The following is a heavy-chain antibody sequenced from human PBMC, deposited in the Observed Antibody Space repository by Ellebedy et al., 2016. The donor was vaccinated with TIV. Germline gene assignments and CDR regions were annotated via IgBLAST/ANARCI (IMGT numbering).Heavy chain of an antibody. CDR2: INTDGTST. D-gene: IGHD6-13*01. V-gene: IGHV3-74*01. Sequence: GESLKISCAASGFTFSSYWMHWVRQAPGKGLVWVSRINTDGTSTSYADSVKGRFTISRDNAKNTLYLQINSLRAEDTAIYYCVRGGLPAAGDYWGQGTLVTVSS. J-gene: IGHJ4*02. CDR3: VRGGLPAAGDY. CDR1: GFTFSSYW.